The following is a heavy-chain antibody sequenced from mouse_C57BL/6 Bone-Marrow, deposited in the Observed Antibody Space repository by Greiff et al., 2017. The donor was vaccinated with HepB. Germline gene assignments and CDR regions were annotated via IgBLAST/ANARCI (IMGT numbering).Heavy chain of an antibody. J-gene: IGHJ3*01. D-gene: IGHD2-5*01. Sequence: QVQLQQSGPGLVAPSQSLSITCTVSGFSFTSYAISWVRQPPGKGLEWLGVIWTGGGTNYHSALKSRLSSSKDNSKSQVFLKMNSLQTDDTARYYGARHSNYPTGFAYWGQGTRVTVSA. CDR1: GFSFTSYA. CDR3: ARHSNYPTGFAY. V-gene: IGHV2-9-1*01. CDR2: IWTGGGT.